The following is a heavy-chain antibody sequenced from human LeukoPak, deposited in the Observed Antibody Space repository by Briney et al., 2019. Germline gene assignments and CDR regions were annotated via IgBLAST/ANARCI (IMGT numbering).Heavy chain of an antibody. CDR3: AKVQEFWSGPGGY. J-gene: IGHJ4*02. CDR1: GFTFSTYG. CDR2: IRYDGSNK. V-gene: IGHV3-30*02. Sequence: GGSLRLSCAASGFTFSTYGMHWVRQAPGKGLEWVAFIRYDGSNKYYADSVKGRFTISRDNSKNTLYLQMNSLRVEDTAVYHCAKVQEFWSGPGGYWGQGTLVTVSS. D-gene: IGHD3-3*01.